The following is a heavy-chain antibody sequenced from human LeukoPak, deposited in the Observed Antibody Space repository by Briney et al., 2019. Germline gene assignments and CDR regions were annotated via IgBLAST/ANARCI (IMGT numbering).Heavy chain of an antibody. CDR3: AIPYSGRYAFRYFDL. J-gene: IGHJ2*01. CDR2: INHSGST. D-gene: IGHD1-26*01. Sequence: PSETLSLTCAVYGGSFSGYYWSWIRHPPGKGLEWIGEINHSGSTNYNPSLKSRVTISVDTSKNQFSLKLSSVTAADTAVYCCAIPYSGRYAFRYFDLWGRGTLVTVSS. CDR1: GGSFSGYY. V-gene: IGHV4-34*01.